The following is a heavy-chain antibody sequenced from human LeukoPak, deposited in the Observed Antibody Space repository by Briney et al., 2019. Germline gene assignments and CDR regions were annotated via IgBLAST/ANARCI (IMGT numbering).Heavy chain of an antibody. D-gene: IGHD3-22*01. V-gene: IGHV3-48*04. CDR1: GFTFSSYW. CDR3: ARDRGGYYSNFDY. Sequence: PGGSVRLSCAASGFTFSSYWMHWVRQAPGKGLEWVSYISSSGSTIYYADSVKGRFTISRDNAKNSLYLQMNSLRAEDTAVYYCARDRGGYYSNFDYWGQGTLVTVSS. J-gene: IGHJ4*02. CDR2: ISSSGSTI.